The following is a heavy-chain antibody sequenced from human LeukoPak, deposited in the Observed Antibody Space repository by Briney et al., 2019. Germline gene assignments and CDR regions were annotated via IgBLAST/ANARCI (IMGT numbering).Heavy chain of an antibody. V-gene: IGHV3-21*01. CDR3: ARDRDRVG. J-gene: IGHJ4*02. Sequence: GGSLRLSCAASGFTFSSYWMSWVRQAPGKGLEWVSSISSSSYIYYADSVKGRFTISRDNAKNSLYLQMNSLRAEDTAVYYCARDRDRVGWGQGTLVTVSS. D-gene: IGHD5-12*01. CDR2: ISSSSYI. CDR1: GFTFSSYW.